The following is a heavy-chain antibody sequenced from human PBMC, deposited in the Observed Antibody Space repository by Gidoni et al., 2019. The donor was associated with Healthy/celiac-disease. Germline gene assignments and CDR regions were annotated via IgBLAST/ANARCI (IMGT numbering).Heavy chain of an antibody. Sequence: QVQLQESGPGLVEPSGTLSVTCADAGGSISSSNWLSWVRQPPGKGREGIGEISQSGSTNYNPSLKRRVTISVDKSKNQFSLKLGSVTAPDTAVYYCAAWGVHWGQGTLVTVSS. D-gene: IGHD3-16*01. CDR1: GGSISSSNW. J-gene: IGHJ4*02. CDR3: AAWGVH. V-gene: IGHV4-4*02. CDR2: ISQSGST.